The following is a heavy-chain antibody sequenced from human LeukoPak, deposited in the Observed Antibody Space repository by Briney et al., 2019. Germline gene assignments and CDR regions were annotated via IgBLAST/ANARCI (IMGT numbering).Heavy chain of an antibody. J-gene: IGHJ6*02. Sequence: GGSLRLSCAASGFTFSSYSMDWVRQAPGKGLEWVSSISSSSSYIYYADSVKGRFTISRDNAKNSLYLQMNSLRAEDTAVYYCARETYDFWSGYSSYYYGMDVWGQGTTVTVSS. CDR3: ARETYDFWSGYSSYYYGMDV. CDR1: GFTFSSYS. V-gene: IGHV3-21*01. D-gene: IGHD3-3*01. CDR2: ISSSSSYI.